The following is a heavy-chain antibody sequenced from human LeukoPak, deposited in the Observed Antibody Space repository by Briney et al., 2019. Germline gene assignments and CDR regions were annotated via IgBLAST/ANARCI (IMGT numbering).Heavy chain of an antibody. D-gene: IGHD3-22*01. CDR2: ISGSGGST. CDR1: GFTFSSYA. J-gene: IGHJ4*02. V-gene: IGHV3-23*01. CDR3: AKDLEGDTSGYYYVDY. Sequence: GGSLRLSCAASGFTFSSYALSWVRQAPGKGLEWVSAISGSGGSTYYADSVKGRFIISSDNSKNTLYLQMNSLRAEDTAVYYCAKDLEGDTSGYYYVDYWGQGTLVTVSS.